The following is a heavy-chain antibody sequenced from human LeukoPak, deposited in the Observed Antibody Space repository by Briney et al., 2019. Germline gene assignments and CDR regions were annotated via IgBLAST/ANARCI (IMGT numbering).Heavy chain of an antibody. CDR1: GVTFSSYE. J-gene: IGHJ4*02. CDR2: ISSSGSTI. Sequence: GGSLRLSCAASGVTFSSYEINWVRQAPGKGLEWVSYISSSGSTIYYADSVKGRFTISRDNAKNSLYLQMNSLRAEDTAVYYCARETYYYDSSGYYPYYFDYWGQGTLVTVSS. V-gene: IGHV3-48*03. CDR3: ARETYYYDSSGYYPYYFDY. D-gene: IGHD3-22*01.